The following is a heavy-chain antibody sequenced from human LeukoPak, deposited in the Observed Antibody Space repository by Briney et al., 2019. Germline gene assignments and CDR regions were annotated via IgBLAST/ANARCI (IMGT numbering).Heavy chain of an antibody. J-gene: IGHJ3*02. D-gene: IGHD3-22*01. CDR2: IHTSGVT. CDR3: ARVKGGTYYYDSSGYSGHDAFDI. CDR1: GGSIFNYY. Sequence: SETLSLTCTVSGGSIFNYYWSWIRQPAGKGLEWIGRIHTSGVTNYNPSLKSRVTISVDTSKNQFSLKLSSVTAADTAVYYCARVKGGTYYYDSSGYSGHDAFDIWGQGTMVTVSS. V-gene: IGHV4-4*07.